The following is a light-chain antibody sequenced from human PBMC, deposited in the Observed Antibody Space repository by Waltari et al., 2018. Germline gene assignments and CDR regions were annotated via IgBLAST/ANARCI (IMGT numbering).Light chain of an antibody. Sequence: DIQMTQSPSSLSASVGDRVTITCRASETIRIYLNWYQQKPGKAPKLLINTASRLQSGVPSRFSGSGSGTDFTLTISTLQHEDFATDYCQQSYSIPLTFGGGTKVEIK. V-gene: IGKV1-39*01. CDR2: TAS. CDR1: ETIRIY. J-gene: IGKJ4*01. CDR3: QQSYSIPLT.